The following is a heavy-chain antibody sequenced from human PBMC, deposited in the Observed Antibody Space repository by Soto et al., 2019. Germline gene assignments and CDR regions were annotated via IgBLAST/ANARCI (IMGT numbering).Heavy chain of an antibody. CDR2: ISSSSSYI. D-gene: IGHD2-15*01. V-gene: IGHV3-21*05. CDR3: ARKRFSTVVVVAALDAFDI. Sequence: PGGSLRLSCAASGFTFSSYSMNWVRQAPGKGLEWVSYISSSSSYIYYADSVKGRFTISRDNAKNSLYLQMNSLRAEDTAVYYCARKRFSTVVVVAALDAFDIWGQGTMVTVSS. J-gene: IGHJ3*02. CDR1: GFTFSSYS.